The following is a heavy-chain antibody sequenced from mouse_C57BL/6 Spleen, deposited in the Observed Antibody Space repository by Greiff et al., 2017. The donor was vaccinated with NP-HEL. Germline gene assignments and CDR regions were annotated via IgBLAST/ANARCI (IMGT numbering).Heavy chain of an antibody. CDR1: GYTFTDYY. CDR2: INPYNGGT. D-gene: IGHD2-1*01. V-gene: IGHV1-19*01. Sequence: VQLQQSGPVLVKPGASVKMSCKASGYTFTDYYMNWVKQSHGKSLEWIGVINPYNGGTSYNQKFKGKATLTVDKSSSTAYMELNSLTSEDSAVYYCARDYGNYDWYFDVWGTGTTVTVSS. CDR3: ARDYGNYDWYFDV. J-gene: IGHJ1*03.